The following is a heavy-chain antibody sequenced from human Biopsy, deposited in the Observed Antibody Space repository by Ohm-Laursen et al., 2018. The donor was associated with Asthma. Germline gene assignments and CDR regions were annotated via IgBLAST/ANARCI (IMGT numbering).Heavy chain of an antibody. D-gene: IGHD6-19*01. CDR2: IMTVFGTK. J-gene: IGHJ6*02. CDR3: ARCQVGYSSGWSLLLKKIYYSGMDV. V-gene: IGHV1-69*13. Sequence: VKISCKAPGGTFSNFAISWVRQAPGQGLEWLGGIMTVFGTKNYAQKFQGRVTITADESTGTAYMEMTSLKSEDKAIYYCARCQVGYSSGWSLLLKKIYYSGMDVWGQGTAVTVSS. CDR1: GGTFSNFA.